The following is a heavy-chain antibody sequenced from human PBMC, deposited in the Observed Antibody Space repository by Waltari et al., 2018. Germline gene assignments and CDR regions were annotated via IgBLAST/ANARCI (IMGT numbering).Heavy chain of an antibody. D-gene: IGHD6-13*01. CDR2: IHCSETP. Sequence: QLQVQESGPGMGKPSATLSLTCTVSRGSISSINYYWGWFRPPPGKSREWLGSIHCSETPYYNPFLKGRVTLSVATSKNQFSLKLSSVTAADTAIYYCARHDKTASSSWYNPRGLHKPFTRGYFDYWGQGTLVTVSS. CDR1: RGSISSINYY. V-gene: IGHV4-39*01. CDR3: ARHDKTASSSWYNPRGLHKPFTRGYFDY. J-gene: IGHJ4*02.